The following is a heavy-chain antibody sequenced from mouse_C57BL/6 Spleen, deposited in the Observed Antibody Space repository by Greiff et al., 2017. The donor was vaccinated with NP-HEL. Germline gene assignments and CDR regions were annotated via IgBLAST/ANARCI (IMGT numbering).Heavy chain of an antibody. CDR3: ERDYGVPFAY. J-gene: IGHJ3*01. D-gene: IGHD2-4*01. CDR1: GYTFTDYY. Sequence: EVQLQQSGPELVKPGASVKISCKASGYTFTDYYMNWVKQSHGKSLEWIGDINPNNGGTSYNQKFKGKATLTVDKSSSTAYMELRSLTSEDSAVYYCERDYGVPFAYWGQGTLVTVSA. V-gene: IGHV1-26*01. CDR2: INPNNGGT.